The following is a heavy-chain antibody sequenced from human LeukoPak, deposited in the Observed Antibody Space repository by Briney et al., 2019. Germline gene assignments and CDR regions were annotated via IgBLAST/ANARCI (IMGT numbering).Heavy chain of an antibody. CDR1: GGSISSGGYY. J-gene: IGHJ3*02. V-gene: IGHV4-30-2*01. Sequence: PSETLSLTCTVSGGSISSGGYYWSWIRQPPGKGLEWIGYIYHSGSTYYNPSLKSRVTISVDRSKNQFSLKLSSVTAADTAVYYCARQLRFLEWSKGPDAFDIWGQGTMVTVSS. D-gene: IGHD3-3*01. CDR3: ARQLRFLEWSKGPDAFDI. CDR2: IYHSGST.